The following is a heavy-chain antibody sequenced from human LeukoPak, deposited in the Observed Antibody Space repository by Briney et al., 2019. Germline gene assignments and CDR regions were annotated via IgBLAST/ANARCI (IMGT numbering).Heavy chain of an antibody. J-gene: IGHJ4*02. CDR3: ARGRDGFSVYFDY. D-gene: IGHD5-24*01. CDR2: IWYDGSNK. V-gene: IGHV3-33*08. CDR1: GFSFSGSW. Sequence: GGSLRLSCAASGFSFSGSWMHWVRQAPGKGLEWVAVIWYDGSNKYYADSVKGRFTISRDNSKNSLYLQMNSLRAEDTAVYYCARGRDGFSVYFDYWGQGTLVTVSS.